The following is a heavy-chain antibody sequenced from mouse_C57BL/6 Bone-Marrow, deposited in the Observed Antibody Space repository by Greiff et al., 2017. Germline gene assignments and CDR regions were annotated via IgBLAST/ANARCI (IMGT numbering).Heavy chain of an antibody. Sequence: QVQLQQSGPGLVQPSQSLSITCTVSGFSLTSYGVHWVRQSPGKGLEWLGVIWSGGSTDSNAAFISRLSISKDNSKSQVFFKMNSLQADDTAIYFCASFWYFDVWGTGTTVTVSS. CDR2: IWSGGST. CDR1: GFSLTSYG. J-gene: IGHJ1*03. V-gene: IGHV2-2*01. CDR3: ASFWYFDV.